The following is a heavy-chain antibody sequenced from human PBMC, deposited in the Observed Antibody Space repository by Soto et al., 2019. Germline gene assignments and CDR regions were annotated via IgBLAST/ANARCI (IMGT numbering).Heavy chain of an antibody. D-gene: IGHD6-13*01. Sequence: VGSLRLSCAASGFTFSSYAMSWVRQAPGKGLEWVSAISGSGGSTYYADSVKGRFTISRDNSKNTLYLQMNSLGAEDTAVYYCAKGHSSSWFNFDYWGQGTLVTVSS. J-gene: IGHJ4*02. CDR1: GFTFSSYA. CDR3: AKGHSSSWFNFDY. CDR2: ISGSGGST. V-gene: IGHV3-23*01.